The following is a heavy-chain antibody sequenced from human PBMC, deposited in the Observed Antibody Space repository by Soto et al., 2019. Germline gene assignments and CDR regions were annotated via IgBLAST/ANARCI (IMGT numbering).Heavy chain of an antibody. Sequence: GGSLRLSCAASGFTFSSYGVHWVRQAPGKGLEWVAVISYDGSNKYYADSVKGRFTISRDNSKNTLYLQMNSLRAEDTAVYYCAKDHRYDSSGYYYIDYWGQGT. V-gene: IGHV3-30*18. CDR1: GFTFSSYG. D-gene: IGHD3-22*01. J-gene: IGHJ4*02. CDR3: AKDHRYDSSGYYYIDY. CDR2: ISYDGSNK.